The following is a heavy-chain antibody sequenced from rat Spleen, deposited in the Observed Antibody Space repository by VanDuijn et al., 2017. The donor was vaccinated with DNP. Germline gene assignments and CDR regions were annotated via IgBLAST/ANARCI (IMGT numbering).Heavy chain of an antibody. CDR2: IRYDGGST. J-gene: IGHJ2*01. D-gene: IGHD4-3*01. Sequence: EVQLVESGGGLVQPGRSLKLSCAASGFTFSDYYMAWVRQAPTKGLEWVAYIRYDGGSTHYGVSVKGRFTISRDNAKSTLYLQMNSLRSEDMATYYCVRWNSGHFDYWGQGVMVTVSS. CDR3: VRWNSGHFDY. V-gene: IGHV5-22*01. CDR1: GFTFSDYY.